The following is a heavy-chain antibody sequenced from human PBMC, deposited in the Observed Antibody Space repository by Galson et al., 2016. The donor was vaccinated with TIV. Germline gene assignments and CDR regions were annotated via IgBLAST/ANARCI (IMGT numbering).Heavy chain of an antibody. CDR1: GFTVSNNY. CDR2: IYRNGST. D-gene: IGHD2-8*01. CDR3: ARDGNGGGY. Sequence: SLRLSCAASGFTVSNNYMMWVRQAPGKGLEWVSLIYRNGSTHYADSVKGRFTITRDNSKHTLYLQMNRLTPEDTAVYYCARDGNGGGYWGQGTLVTVSS. J-gene: IGHJ4*02. V-gene: IGHV3-53*05.